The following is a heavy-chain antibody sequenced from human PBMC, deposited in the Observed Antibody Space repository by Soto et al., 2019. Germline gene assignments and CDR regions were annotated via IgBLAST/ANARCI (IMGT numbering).Heavy chain of an antibody. CDR3: ACSEEPGDYAYDY. V-gene: IGHV1-18*01. D-gene: IGHD4-17*01. CDR1: GYTFTSYG. Sequence: ASVKVSCKASGYTFTSYGISWVRQAHGQELEWMGWISAYNGNTNYAQKLQGRVTMTTDTSTSTAYMELRSLRSDDTAVYYCACSEEPGDYAYDYWGQGTLVTVSS. J-gene: IGHJ4*02. CDR2: ISAYNGNT.